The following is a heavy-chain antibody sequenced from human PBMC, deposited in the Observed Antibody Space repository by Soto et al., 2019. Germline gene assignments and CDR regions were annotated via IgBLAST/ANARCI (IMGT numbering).Heavy chain of an antibody. Sequence: PPETLRLTSALSVRPPSNRTRWRRVRQPPGKGLDWIGEIFHSGSTNYNSSLMGLVTISVDKANKQFSLKLSSLTAADTAWYYCAHRPIVGSAIWGQGTMVTGSS. CDR1: VRPPSNRTR. J-gene: IGHJ4*02. CDR3: AHRPIVGSAI. V-gene: IGHV4-4*03. D-gene: IGHD1-26*01. CDR2: IFHSGST.